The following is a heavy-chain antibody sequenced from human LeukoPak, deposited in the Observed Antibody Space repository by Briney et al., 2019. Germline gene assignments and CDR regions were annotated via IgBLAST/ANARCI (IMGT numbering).Heavy chain of an antibody. CDR3: ARDQIDDYGGKDYYYYGMDV. D-gene: IGHD4-23*01. J-gene: IGHJ6*02. Sequence: ASVKVSCKASGGTFSSYAISWVRQAPGQGVEWMGGIIPIFGIANYAQKFQGRVTITADESTSTAYMELSSLRSEDTAVYYCARDQIDDYGGKDYYYYGMDVWGQGTTVTVSS. V-gene: IGHV1-69*13. CDR2: IIPIFGIA. CDR1: GGTFSSYA.